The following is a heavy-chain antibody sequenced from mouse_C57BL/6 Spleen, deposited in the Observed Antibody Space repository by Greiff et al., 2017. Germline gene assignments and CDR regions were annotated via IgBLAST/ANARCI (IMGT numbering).Heavy chain of an antibody. CDR1: GYAFSSSW. Sequence: QVQLKESGPELVKPGASVKISCKASGYAFSSSWMNWVKQRPGKGLEWIGRLYPGDGDTNYNGKFKGKATLTADKSSSTAYMQLSSLTSEDSAVYFCARDSSGYPYAMDYWGQGTSVTVSS. CDR3: ARDSSGYPYAMDY. D-gene: IGHD3-2*02. V-gene: IGHV1-82*01. CDR2: LYPGDGDT. J-gene: IGHJ4*01.